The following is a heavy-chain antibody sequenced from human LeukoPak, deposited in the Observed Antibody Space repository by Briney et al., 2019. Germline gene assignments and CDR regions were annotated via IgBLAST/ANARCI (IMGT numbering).Heavy chain of an antibody. V-gene: IGHV4-34*01. CDR1: GGSFSGYY. CDR3: ARGIQLWLNWFDP. D-gene: IGHD5-18*01. CDR2: INHSGST. Sequence: PSETLSLTCAVYGGSFSGYYWSWIRQPPGKGLEWLGEINHSGSTNYNPSLKSRVTISVDTSKNQFSLKLSSVTAADTAVYYCARGIQLWLNWFDPWGQGTLVTVSS. J-gene: IGHJ5*02.